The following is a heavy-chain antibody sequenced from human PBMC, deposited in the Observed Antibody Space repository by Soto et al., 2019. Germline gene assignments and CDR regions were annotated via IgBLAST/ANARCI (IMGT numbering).Heavy chain of an antibody. CDR3: ATRGPQYYFDF. D-gene: IGHD3-16*01. Sequence: EVQLLESGGGLVQPGGSLRVSCAASGFTFSNYAMSWVRQAPGKGLEWVSAISGGGTNTYYADSVKGRFTISRDNSKNTLYLQMNSLIAEDTAVYYCATRGPQYYFDFWGQGTLVAVSS. CDR1: GFTFSNYA. CDR2: ISGGGTNT. V-gene: IGHV3-23*01. J-gene: IGHJ4*02.